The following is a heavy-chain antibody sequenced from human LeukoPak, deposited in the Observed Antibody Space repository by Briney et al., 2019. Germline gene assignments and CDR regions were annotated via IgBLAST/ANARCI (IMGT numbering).Heavy chain of an antibody. Sequence: AETLSLTCAVYGGSFSGYYWSWIRQPPGKGLEWIGEINHSGSTNYNPSLKSRVTISVDTSKNQFSLKLSSVTAADTAVYYCARGGLVIIHDYWGQGTLVTVSS. CDR2: INHSGST. CDR1: GGSFSGYY. J-gene: IGHJ4*02. D-gene: IGHD3/OR15-3a*01. V-gene: IGHV4-34*01. CDR3: ARGGLVIIHDY.